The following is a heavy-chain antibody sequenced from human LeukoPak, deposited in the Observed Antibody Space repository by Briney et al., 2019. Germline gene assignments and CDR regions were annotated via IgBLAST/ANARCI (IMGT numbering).Heavy chain of an antibody. CDR2: ISSTSRTI. V-gene: IGHV3-48*01. Sequence: GGSLRLSCAASGFTFSGFGMNWVRQAPGRGLECLSYISSTSRTIYYADSVKGRFTISRDNAKNSLYLQMSSLRADDTAVYYCARDLSYSRDDAFDLWGQGTMVTVSS. CDR3: ARDLSYSRDDAFDL. D-gene: IGHD3-22*01. CDR1: GFTFSGFG. J-gene: IGHJ3*01.